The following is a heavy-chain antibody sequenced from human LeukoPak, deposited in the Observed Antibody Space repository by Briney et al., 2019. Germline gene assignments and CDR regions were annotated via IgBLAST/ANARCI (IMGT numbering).Heavy chain of an antibody. D-gene: IGHD2-15*01. Sequence: GGSLRLSCAASGFTVSSNYMSWVRQAPGKGLEWVSVIYSGGSTYYADSVKGRFTISRDNSKNTLYLQMSSLRAEDTAVYFCVRGYSFGPYGMDVWGEGTTVTVSS. V-gene: IGHV3-53*05. CDR3: VRGYSFGPYGMDV. J-gene: IGHJ6*01. CDR1: GFTVSSNY. CDR2: IYSGGST.